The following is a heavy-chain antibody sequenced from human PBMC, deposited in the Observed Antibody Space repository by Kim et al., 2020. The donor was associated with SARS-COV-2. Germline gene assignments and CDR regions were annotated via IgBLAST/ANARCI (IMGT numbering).Heavy chain of an antibody. D-gene: IGHD6-19*01. V-gene: IGHV4-34*01. CDR2: INHSGST. CDR1: GGSFSGYY. Sequence: PSETLSLTCAVYGGSFSGYYWSWIRQPPGKGLEWIGEINHSGSTNYNPSLKSRVTISVDTSKNQFSLKLSSVTAADTAVYYCASGQWLVRPFDYWGQGTLVTVSS. CDR3: ASGQWLVRPFDY. J-gene: IGHJ4*02.